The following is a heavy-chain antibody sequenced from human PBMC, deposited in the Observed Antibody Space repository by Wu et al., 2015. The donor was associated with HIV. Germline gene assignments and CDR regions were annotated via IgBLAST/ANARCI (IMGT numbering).Heavy chain of an antibody. CDR3: ASGSYCGRDCYTYFHY. V-gene: IGHV1-69*18. J-gene: IGHJ4*02. CDR1: GYTFTSHY. CDR2: IIPGFGTP. D-gene: IGHD2-21*01. Sequence: QVHLVQSGAEVKKPGASVRISCKASGYTFTSHYIHWVRQAPGQGLEWMGRIIPGFGTPNYAQKFQGRVTITADESTSTIYLELRSLRSEDTAVYYCASGSYCGRDCYTYFHYWGQGTLVTVSS.